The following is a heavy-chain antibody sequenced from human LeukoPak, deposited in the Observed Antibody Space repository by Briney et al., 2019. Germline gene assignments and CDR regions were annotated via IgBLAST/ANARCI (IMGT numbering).Heavy chain of an antibody. CDR3: ASYGLRLGELSDAFDI. V-gene: IGHV4-59*08. Sequence: SETLSLTCTVSGGSISSYSWSWIRQPPGKGLEWIGYLYYSGSTNYNPSLKSRVTISVDRSKNQFSLKLSSVTAADTAVYYCASYGLRLGELSDAFDIWGQGTMVTVSS. D-gene: IGHD3-16*01. J-gene: IGHJ3*02. CDR2: LYYSGST. CDR1: GGSISSYS.